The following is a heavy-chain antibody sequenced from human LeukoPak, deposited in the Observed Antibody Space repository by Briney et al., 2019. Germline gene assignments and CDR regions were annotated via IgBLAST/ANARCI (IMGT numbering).Heavy chain of an antibody. CDR2: IYSGGSA. J-gene: IGHJ4*02. D-gene: IGHD1-26*01. CDR3: AREVVGAGSYYFDY. V-gene: IGHV3-53*01. CDR1: GFTVSSNY. Sequence: GGSLRLSCAASGFTVSSNYMSWVRQAPGKGLEWVSVIYSGGSAYYADSVKGRFTISRDNSKNMLYLQMNSLRAEDTAVYYCAREVVGAGSYYFDYWGQGTLVTVSS.